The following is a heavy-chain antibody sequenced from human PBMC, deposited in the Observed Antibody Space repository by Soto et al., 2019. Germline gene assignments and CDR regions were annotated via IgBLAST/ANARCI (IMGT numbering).Heavy chain of an antibody. V-gene: IGHV5-51*01. CDR3: ARDGLSSSSSFDY. CDR2: IYPGVFDS. J-gene: IGHJ4*02. CDR1: GHSFSDYW. D-gene: IGHD6-6*01. Sequence: PGESLKISCKGSGHSFSDYWIGWVRQVPGKGLEYLGIIYPGVFDSIYSPSFQGQVTISADKSISTAHLQWSSLKASDTAIYYCARDGLSSSSSFDYWGQGTVVTVS.